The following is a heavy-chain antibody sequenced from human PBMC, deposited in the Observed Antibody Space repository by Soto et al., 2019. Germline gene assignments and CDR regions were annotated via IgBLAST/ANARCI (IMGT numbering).Heavy chain of an antibody. J-gene: IGHJ3*02. CDR2: MNPNSGNT. D-gene: IGHD3-10*01. CDR1: GYTFTSYD. V-gene: IGHV1-8*01. Sequence: ASVKVSCKASGYTFTSYDINWVRQATGQGLEWMGWMNPNSGNTGYAQKFQGRVTMTRNTSISTAYMGLSSLRSEDTAVYYCARGDSKQLGIHLWFGDQSTDAFDIWGQGTMVTVSS. CDR3: ARGDSKQLGIHLWFGDQSTDAFDI.